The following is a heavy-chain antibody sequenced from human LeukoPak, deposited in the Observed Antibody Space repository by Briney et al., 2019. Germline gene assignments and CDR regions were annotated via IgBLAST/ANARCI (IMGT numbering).Heavy chain of an antibody. CDR3: ASLSTVVTRFDY. J-gene: IGHJ4*02. CDR2: IYYSGST. Sequence: SETLSLTCTVSGGSISNYYWSWIRQPPGKGLEWIGYIYYSGSTNYNPSLKSRVTISVDTSKNQFSLKLSSVTAADTAVYYCASLSTVVTRFDYWGQGTLVTVSS. D-gene: IGHD4-23*01. V-gene: IGHV4-59*08. CDR1: GGSISNYY.